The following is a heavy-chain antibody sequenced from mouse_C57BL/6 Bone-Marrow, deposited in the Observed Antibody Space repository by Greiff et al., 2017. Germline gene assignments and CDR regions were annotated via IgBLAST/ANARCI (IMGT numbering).Heavy chain of an antibody. J-gene: IGHJ1*03. Sequence: EVKLMESGGGLVQPGGSLKLSCAASGFTFSDYYMYWVRQTPEKRLEWVAYISNGGGSTYYPDTVKGRFTISRDNAKNTRYLQMSRLKSEDTAMYYCSRQRTCYSDWYFDVWGTGTTVTVSS. CDR2: ISNGGGST. V-gene: IGHV5-12*01. CDR1: GFTFSDYY. CDR3: SRQRTCYSDWYFDV. D-gene: IGHD2-12*01.